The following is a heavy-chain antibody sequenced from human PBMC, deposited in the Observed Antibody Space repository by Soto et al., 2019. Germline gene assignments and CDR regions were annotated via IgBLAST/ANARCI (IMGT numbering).Heavy chain of an antibody. Sequence: PRGSLRLSCAASGFTFSNYWMHWVRQAPGKGLLWVSRINSDGSSTSYADSVKGRFTISRDNAKNTLYLQMNSLRAEDTAVYYCARALAVSGTGGYYWGQGTLVTVSS. CDR1: GFTFSNYW. D-gene: IGHD6-19*01. CDR2: INSDGSST. CDR3: ARALAVSGTGGYY. J-gene: IGHJ4*02. V-gene: IGHV3-74*01.